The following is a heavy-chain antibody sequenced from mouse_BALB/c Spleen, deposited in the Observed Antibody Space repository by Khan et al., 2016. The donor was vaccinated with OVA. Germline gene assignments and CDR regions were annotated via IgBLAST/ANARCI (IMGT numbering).Heavy chain of an antibody. V-gene: IGHV5-6-4*01. CDR3: TRGEGYYGNPYAIDF. CDR1: GFTFSSYT. CDR2: ISSGGTYT. Sequence: EVNLVESGGGLVKPGGSLKLSCAASGFTFSSYTMSWVRQTPEKRLEWVATISSGGTYTYYVDSVEGRFTLSRDNAKNTLYLEMTSLKSEDTAIYYCTRGEGYYGNPYAIDFWGQGTSVTVSS. D-gene: IGHD2-1*01. J-gene: IGHJ4*01.